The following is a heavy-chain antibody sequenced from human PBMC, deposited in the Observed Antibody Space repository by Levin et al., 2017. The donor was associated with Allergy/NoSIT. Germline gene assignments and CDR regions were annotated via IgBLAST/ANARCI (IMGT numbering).Heavy chain of an antibody. D-gene: IGHD4-23*01. CDR1: GFTFSNFA. CDR2: ISSSGDTS. V-gene: IGHV3-23*01. J-gene: IGHJ4*02. Sequence: GGSLRLSCAASGFTFSNFAMTWVRQAPGKGLEWVSVISSSGDTSDYADSVKGRFTISRDNSKNTLYLQMNSLSAEYTAVYYCGKVRATVAPVHQWGQGTLVTVSS. CDR3: GKVRATVAPVHQ.